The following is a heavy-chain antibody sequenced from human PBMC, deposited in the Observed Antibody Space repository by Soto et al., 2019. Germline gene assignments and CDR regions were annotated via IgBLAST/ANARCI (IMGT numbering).Heavy chain of an antibody. CDR3: ASGDYYDRNGPFGDAFDV. Sequence: EVQLVESGGGLVQPGGSVRLSCAASGFSFSSYWMSWVRQAPGKGLEWVANIKPDGSEGYYVDSVKGRFTLSRDNTKNSLYLKMRTLIDTDTAVYYCASGDYYDRNGPFGDAFDVWGQGTMVTVSS. J-gene: IGHJ3*01. D-gene: IGHD3-22*01. V-gene: IGHV3-7*02. CDR2: IKPDGSEG. CDR1: GFSFSSYW.